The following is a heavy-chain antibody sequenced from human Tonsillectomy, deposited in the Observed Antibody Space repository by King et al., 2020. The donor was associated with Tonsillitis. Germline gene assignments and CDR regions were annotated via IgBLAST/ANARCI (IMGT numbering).Heavy chain of an antibody. V-gene: IGHV3-23*04. CDR3: ARESIAAPRGWFDP. CDR2: ISGSGGTT. CDR1: GFIFSNYA. D-gene: IGHD6-6*01. J-gene: IGHJ5*02. Sequence: VQLVESGGGLVQPGGSLRLSCSASGFIFSNYAMSWVRQAPGKGLEWVSSISGSGGTTYYIDSGKDRFTISRDNSTNTLYLQMNSLRAEDTAVYYCARESIAAPRGWFDPWGQGTLVTASS.